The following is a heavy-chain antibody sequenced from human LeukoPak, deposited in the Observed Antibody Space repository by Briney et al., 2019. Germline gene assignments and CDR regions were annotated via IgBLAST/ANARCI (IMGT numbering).Heavy chain of an antibody. Sequence: VASVKVSCKASGYTSTGYYMHWVRQAPGQGLEWMGWINPNSGGTNYAQKFQGRVTMTRDTSISTAYMELSRLRSDDTAVYYCARGYVVVPAAISSLRYYYYYMDVWGKGTTVTVSS. V-gene: IGHV1-2*02. D-gene: IGHD2-2*02. J-gene: IGHJ6*03. CDR3: ARGYVVVPAAISSLRYYYYYMDV. CDR2: INPNSGGT. CDR1: GYTSTGYY.